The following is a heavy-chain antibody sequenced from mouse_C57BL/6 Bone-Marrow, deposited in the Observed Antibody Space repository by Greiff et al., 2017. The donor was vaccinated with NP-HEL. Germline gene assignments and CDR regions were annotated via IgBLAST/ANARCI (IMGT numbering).Heavy chain of an antibody. CDR3: ARALYYYGSSWFAY. V-gene: IGHV1-81*01. D-gene: IGHD1-1*01. CDR1: GYTFTSYG. J-gene: IGHJ3*01. Sequence: QVHVKQSGAELARPGASVKLSCKASGYTFTSYGISWVKQRTGQGLEWIGEIYPRSGNTYYNEKFKGKATLTADKSSSTAYMELRSLTSEDSAVYFCARALYYYGSSWFAYWGQGTLVTVSA. CDR2: IYPRSGNT.